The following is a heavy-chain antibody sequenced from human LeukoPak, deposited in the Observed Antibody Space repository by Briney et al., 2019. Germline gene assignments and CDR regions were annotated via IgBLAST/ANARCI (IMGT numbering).Heavy chain of an antibody. Sequence: SVKVSCKASGGTFSSYAISWVRQAPGQGLEWMGRIIPIFGTANYAQKFQGRVMITTDESTSTAYMELSSLRSEDTAVYYCARDRSLRFLEWNSPNWFDPWGQGTLVTVSS. CDR2: IIPIFGTA. J-gene: IGHJ5*02. V-gene: IGHV1-69*05. CDR1: GGTFSSYA. CDR3: ARDRSLRFLEWNSPNWFDP. D-gene: IGHD3-3*01.